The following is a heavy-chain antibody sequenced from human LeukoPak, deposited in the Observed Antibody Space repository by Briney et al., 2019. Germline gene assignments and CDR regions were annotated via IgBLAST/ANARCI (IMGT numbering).Heavy chain of an antibody. D-gene: IGHD6-13*01. CDR2: INLNSGGT. J-gene: IGHJ4*02. V-gene: IGHV1-2*02. Sequence: ASVKVSCKTSGYTFTGYYMHWMRQAPGQGLEWMGWINLNSGGTSYAQKFQGRVTMTRDTSISTAYMELNRLRSDDTAVYYCASWAGGNEPIASFDYWGQGTLVTVSS. CDR1: GYTFTGYY. CDR3: ASWAGGNEPIASFDY.